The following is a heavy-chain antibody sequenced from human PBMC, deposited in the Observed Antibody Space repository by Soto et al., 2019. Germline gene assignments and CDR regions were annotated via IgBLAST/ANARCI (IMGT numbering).Heavy chain of an antibody. CDR1: GFTFSNYA. Sequence: QVQLVESGGGVVQPGRSLRLSCAASGFTFSNYAMHWVRQAPGKGLEWMAVRSYDGSEKYYADSVKGRFTISRDNSKNSLYLQTNNLRTEDAAVYYCAKDAGYSFDSDYWGQGTLVTVSS. CDR3: AKDAGYSFDSDY. D-gene: IGHD2-21*01. V-gene: IGHV3-30*18. J-gene: IGHJ4*02. CDR2: RSYDGSEK.